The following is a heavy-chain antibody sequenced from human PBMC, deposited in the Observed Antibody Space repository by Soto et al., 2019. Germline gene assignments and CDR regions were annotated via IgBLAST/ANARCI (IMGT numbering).Heavy chain of an antibody. V-gene: IGHV4-31*03. J-gene: IGHJ5*02. CDR3: ARNRGYCSGGSCFSWFDP. CDR2: IYYSGST. Sequence: QVQLQESGPGLVKPSQTLSLTCTVSGGSISSGGYYWSWIRQHPGKGLEWIGYIYYSGSTYYNPSLKSRVTISGDTSKNQFSLKLRAVTAADTAVYYCARNRGYCSGGSCFSWFDPWGQGTLVTVSS. CDR1: GGSISSGGYY. D-gene: IGHD2-15*01.